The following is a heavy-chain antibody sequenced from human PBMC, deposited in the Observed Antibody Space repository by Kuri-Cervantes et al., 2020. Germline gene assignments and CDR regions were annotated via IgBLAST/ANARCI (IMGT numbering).Heavy chain of an antibody. CDR2: MNPNSGNT. D-gene: IGHD2-2*01. CDR3: ARVIPARYCSSTSCPYYYYYGMDV. Sequence: ASVKVSCKASGYTFTGYYMRWVRQAPGQGLEWMGWMNPNSGNTGYAQKFQGRVTMTRNTSISTAYMELSSLRSEDTAVYYCARVIPARYCSSTSCPYYYYYGMDVWGQGTMVTVSS. V-gene: IGHV1-8*02. CDR1: GYTFTGYY. J-gene: IGHJ6*02.